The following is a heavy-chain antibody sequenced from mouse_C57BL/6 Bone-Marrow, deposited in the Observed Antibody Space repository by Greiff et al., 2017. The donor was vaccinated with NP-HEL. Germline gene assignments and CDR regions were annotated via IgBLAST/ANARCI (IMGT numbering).Heavy chain of an antibody. V-gene: IGHV14-4*01. D-gene: IGHD1-1*01. CDR1: GFNIKDDY. Sequence: VQLQQSGAELVRPGASVKLSCTASGFNIKDDYMHWVKQRPEQGLEWIGWIDPENGDTEYASKFQGKATITADTSSNTAYLQLRSLTSEDTAVYYCTLYYYGSSYVDWYFDVWGTGTTVTVSS. CDR3: TLYYYGSSYVDWYFDV. CDR2: IDPENGDT. J-gene: IGHJ1*03.